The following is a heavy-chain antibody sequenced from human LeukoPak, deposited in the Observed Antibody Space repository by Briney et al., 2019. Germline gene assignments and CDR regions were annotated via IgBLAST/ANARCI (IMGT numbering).Heavy chain of an antibody. CDR3: AKATAARLEAIDY. CDR2: IRYDGSNK. Sequence: GGSLRLSCAASGFTFSSYGMHWVRQAPGKGLEWVAFIRYDGSNKYYADSVKGRFTISRDNSKNTLYLQMNSLRAEDTAVYDCAKATAARLEAIDYWGQGTLVTVSS. D-gene: IGHD6-6*01. CDR1: GFTFSSYG. V-gene: IGHV3-30*02. J-gene: IGHJ4*02.